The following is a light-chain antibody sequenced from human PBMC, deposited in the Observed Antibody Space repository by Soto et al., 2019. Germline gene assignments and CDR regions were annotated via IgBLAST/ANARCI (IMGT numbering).Light chain of an antibody. J-gene: IGKJ5*01. CDR3: QQFNSYPLM. CDR2: DAS. CDR1: QGISSA. Sequence: AIQLTQSPSSLSASVGDRVTITCRASQGISSALAWYQQKPGEAPNLLIYDASTLESGVPSRFSGSGSGTDFTLTISSLQPEDFATYYCQQFNSYPLMFGQGTRLE. V-gene: IGKV1-13*02.